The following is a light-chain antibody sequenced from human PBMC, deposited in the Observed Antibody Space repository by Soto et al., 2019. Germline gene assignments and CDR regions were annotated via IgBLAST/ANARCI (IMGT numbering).Light chain of an antibody. Sequence: EIVLTQSPGTLSLSPGDRATLSCSASQSVSSSHLAWYRQKPGQAPGLLVYGASSRDTGIPDRFSGSGARTDLTLTISRLEPEDCAVYCCQHYGRTPCTFGQGTKVEVK. V-gene: IGKV3-20*01. CDR1: QSVSSSH. J-gene: IGKJ1*01. CDR2: GAS. CDR3: QHYGRTPCT.